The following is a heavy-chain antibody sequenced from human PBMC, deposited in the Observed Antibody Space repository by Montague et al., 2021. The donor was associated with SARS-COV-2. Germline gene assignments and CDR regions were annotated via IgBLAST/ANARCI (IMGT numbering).Heavy chain of an antibody. J-gene: IGHJ3*02. Sequence: SETLSLTCTVSGVSISSYYWTWIRQPPGKGLKWIGFIYYSGSTNYNPSLKSRVTISVDTSKNQFSLKLCSVTAADTAVYYCAKQALTRYCTSTTCFGAAFDIWGQGTMVTVSS. CDR1: GVSISSYY. D-gene: IGHD2-2*01. CDR3: AKQALTRYCTSTTCFGAAFDI. V-gene: IGHV4-59*08. CDR2: IYYSGST.